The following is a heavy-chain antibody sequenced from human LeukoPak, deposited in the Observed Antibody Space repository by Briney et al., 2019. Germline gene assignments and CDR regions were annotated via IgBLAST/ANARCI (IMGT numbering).Heavy chain of an antibody. V-gene: IGHV3-11*01. Sequence: NPGRSLRLSCAASGFTFSDYYMSWIRQAPGKGLEWVSYISSSGSTIYYADSVKGRFTISRDNAKNSLYLQMNSLRAEDTAVYYCARDLLSSSWAYYYYYYGMDVWGQGTTVTVSS. CDR2: ISSSGSTI. D-gene: IGHD6-13*01. CDR1: GFTFSDYY. J-gene: IGHJ6*02. CDR3: ARDLLSSSWAYYYYYYGMDV.